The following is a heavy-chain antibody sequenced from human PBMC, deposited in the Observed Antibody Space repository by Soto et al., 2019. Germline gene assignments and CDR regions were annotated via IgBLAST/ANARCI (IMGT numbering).Heavy chain of an antibody. Sequence: EVQLLESGGGLVQPGGSLRLSCAAAGFTFSIYAMSWVRQAPGKGLEWVSAISGSGGSTYYADSVKGRFTISRDNSKNPLYLQMNSLRADDTAVYYCAKATRGGAATLIRDYWGQGTLFTVSS. CDR2: ISGSGGST. CDR1: GFTFSIYA. V-gene: IGHV3-23*01. J-gene: IGHJ4*02. D-gene: IGHD6-13*01. CDR3: AKATRGGAATLIRDY.